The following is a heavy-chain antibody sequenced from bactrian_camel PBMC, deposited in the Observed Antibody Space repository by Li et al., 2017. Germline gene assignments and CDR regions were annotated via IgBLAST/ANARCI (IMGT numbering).Heavy chain of an antibody. CDR2: INGAGTDT. J-gene: IGHJ4*01. Sequence: VQLVESGRGSVQTGGSLRLSCAGSGYTYVGCSMAWYRQAPGKGLEWVSTINGAGTDTYNAESVKGRFTISRDNAKSTLYLHLNSLETDDTAIYYCAKDWTTSGRGSSRGLGTQVTVS. CDR1: GYTYVGCS. V-gene: IGHV3S1*01. D-gene: IGHD5*01. CDR3: AKDWTTSGRGSS.